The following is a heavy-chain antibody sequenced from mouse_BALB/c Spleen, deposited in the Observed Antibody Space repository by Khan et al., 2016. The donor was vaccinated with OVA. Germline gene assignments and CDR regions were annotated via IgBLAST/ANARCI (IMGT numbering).Heavy chain of an antibody. D-gene: IGHD1-1*01. CDR1: GYTFTSYV. Sequence: VQLKESGPELVKPGASVKMSCKASGYTFTSYVMHWVKQKPGQGLEWIGYISPNSDGSKYNEKFRGKATLTSDKSSSTAYMELSSLTSGDSAVYYCLRSLYYYGSAYEGFAYWGQGTLVTVSA. J-gene: IGHJ3*01. V-gene: IGHV1S136*01. CDR2: ISPNSDGS. CDR3: LRSLYYYGSAYEGFAY.